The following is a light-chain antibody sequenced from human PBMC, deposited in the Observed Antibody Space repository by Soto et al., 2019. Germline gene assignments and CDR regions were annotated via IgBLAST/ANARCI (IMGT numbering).Light chain of an antibody. CDR2: GAS. V-gene: IGKV3-20*01. CDR1: QSVSSSF. Sequence: ETVLTQSPGTLSLSPGERATLSCRASQSVSSSFFAWYQQKPGQAPRLLIYGASSRATGIPDRFSGSGSGTDFTLTISRLEPEDFAVYYCQQYGSSPPTFGQGTKVEIK. CDR3: QQYGSSPPT. J-gene: IGKJ1*01.